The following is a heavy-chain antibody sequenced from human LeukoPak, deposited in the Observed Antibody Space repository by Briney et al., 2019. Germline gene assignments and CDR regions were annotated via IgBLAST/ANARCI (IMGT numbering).Heavy chain of an antibody. V-gene: IGHV3-20*04. CDR3: ARGFRNGPFDC. J-gene: IGHJ4*02. CDR1: GFTFSSYA. CDR2: ISRNGGST. D-gene: IGHD2-8*01. Sequence: PGESLSLSCAASGFTFSSYAMSWVRQAPGKGLEWVSGISRNGGSTDYADSVKGRFTISRDNAKNSHFLQMNSLRVEDTAFYYCARGFRNGPFDCWGQGTLVTVSS.